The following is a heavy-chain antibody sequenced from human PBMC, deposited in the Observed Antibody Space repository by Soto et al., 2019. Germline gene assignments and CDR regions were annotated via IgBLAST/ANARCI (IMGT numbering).Heavy chain of an antibody. CDR3: ARAGCDGGSCYTLVGLRHGMDV. CDR2: ISYGGNNK. V-gene: IGHV3-30-3*01. J-gene: IGHJ6*02. CDR1: GFTFSSDA. Sequence: QVQLVESGGGVVQPGRSLRLSCAASGFTFSSDAMYWVRQAPGKGLEWVAVISYGGNNKYYADSVKGRFTISRDNSKNTLYLQMNSLRDEDTAVYYCARAGCDGGSCYTLVGLRHGMDVWGQGTTVTVSS. D-gene: IGHD2-15*01.